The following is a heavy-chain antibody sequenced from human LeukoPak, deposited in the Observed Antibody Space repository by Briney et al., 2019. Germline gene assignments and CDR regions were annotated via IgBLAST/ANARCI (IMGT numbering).Heavy chain of an antibody. CDR3: AIIGDHTNAFDI. Sequence: GGSLRLSCAGSGFIFSSNWMSWVRQAPGKGLEWVANIKQDGSVKYYVDSVKGRFTLSRDNAKNSVFLQMNSLRAEDSAVYYCAIIGDHTNAFDIWGQGTMVTVSS. D-gene: IGHD7-27*01. CDR2: IKQDGSVK. V-gene: IGHV3-7*01. J-gene: IGHJ3*02. CDR1: GFIFSSNW.